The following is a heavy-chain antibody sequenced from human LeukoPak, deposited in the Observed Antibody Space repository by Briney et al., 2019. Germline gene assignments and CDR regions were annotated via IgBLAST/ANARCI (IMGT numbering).Heavy chain of an antibody. Sequence: PSETLSLTCTVSGGSISSSSYYWGWFRQPPGTRLEWIGSIYYSGSTYYNPSLQSRVTISVDTSKNQFSLKLSSVTAADTAVYYCARPRQWLVAFDIWGQGTMVTVSS. CDR1: GGSISSSSYY. V-gene: IGHV4-39*01. D-gene: IGHD6-19*01. J-gene: IGHJ3*02. CDR2: IYYSGST. CDR3: ARPRQWLVAFDI.